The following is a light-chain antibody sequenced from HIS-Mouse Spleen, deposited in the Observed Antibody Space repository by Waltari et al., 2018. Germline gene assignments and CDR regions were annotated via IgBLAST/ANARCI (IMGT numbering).Light chain of an antibody. Sequence: QSALTQPPSASGSPGPSVTISCPGPSSAVGGSNYVSWYQQHPGKAPKLMIYEVSKRPSGVPDRFSGSKSGNTASLTVSGLQAEDEADYYCSSYAGSNNLVFGGGTKLTVL. CDR2: EVS. V-gene: IGLV2-8*01. CDR3: SSYAGSNNLV. J-gene: IGLJ3*02. CDR1: SSAVGGSNY.